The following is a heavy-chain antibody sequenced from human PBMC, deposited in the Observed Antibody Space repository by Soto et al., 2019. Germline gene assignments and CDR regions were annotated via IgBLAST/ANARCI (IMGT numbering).Heavy chain of an antibody. Sequence: QLQLQESGPGLVKPSETLSLTCTVSGGSIKNTGANSGWVRHPPGKGLEWIGSVYYTGTTYYNLSLQSRVTITIDTSKNQYSLSVNSVAAADTAVYYCATHTSGSRNGPHTWGQGTLVTASS. CDR3: ATHTSGSRNGPHT. CDR2: VYYTGTT. D-gene: IGHD1-26*01. V-gene: IGHV4-39*01. CDR1: GGSIKNTGAN. J-gene: IGHJ5*02.